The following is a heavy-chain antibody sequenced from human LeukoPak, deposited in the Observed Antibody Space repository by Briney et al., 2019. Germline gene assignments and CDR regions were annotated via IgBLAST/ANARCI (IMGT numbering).Heavy chain of an antibody. CDR3: AKEDYDYYDSSGYYPYFDY. CDR2: ISGSGGST. Sequence: AGGSLRLSCAASGFTFSSYAMSWVRQAPGKGLEWVSAISGSGGSTYYADSVKGRFTISRDNSKNTLYLQMNSLRAEDTAVYYCAKEDYDYYDSSGYYPYFDYWGQGTLVTVSS. J-gene: IGHJ4*02. D-gene: IGHD3-22*01. V-gene: IGHV3-23*01. CDR1: GFTFSSYA.